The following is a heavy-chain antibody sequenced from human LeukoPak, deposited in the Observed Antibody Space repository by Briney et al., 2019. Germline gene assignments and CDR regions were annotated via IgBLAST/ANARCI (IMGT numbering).Heavy chain of an antibody. V-gene: IGHV4-34*01. J-gene: IGHJ4*02. CDR3: ARGAVAANWGFDY. D-gene: IGHD6-19*01. CDR1: GGSFSGYY. CDR2: INHSGST. Sequence: SETLSLTCAVYGGSFSGYYWSWIRQPPGKGLEWIGEINHSGSTNYNPSLKSRVTISVDTSKNQFSLKLSSVTAADTAVYYCARGAVAANWGFDYWGQGTLVTVSS.